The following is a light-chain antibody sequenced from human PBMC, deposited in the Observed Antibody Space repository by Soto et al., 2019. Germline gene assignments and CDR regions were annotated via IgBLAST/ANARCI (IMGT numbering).Light chain of an antibody. Sequence: SVLTQPASGSGSPGQSITISCTGTSSDVGSYNLVSWYQQHPGKAPKVMIYEGSKRPSGVSNRFSGSKSGNTASLTISGLQAEDEADYYCCSYAGSSYVFGTGTKVTVL. CDR2: EGS. CDR3: CSYAGSSYV. CDR1: SSDVGSYNL. J-gene: IGLJ1*01. V-gene: IGLV2-23*01.